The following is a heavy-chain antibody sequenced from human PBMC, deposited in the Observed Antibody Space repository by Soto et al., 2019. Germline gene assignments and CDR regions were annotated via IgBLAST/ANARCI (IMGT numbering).Heavy chain of an antibody. J-gene: IGHJ5*02. CDR3: ARGSGQYNWFDP. D-gene: IGHD2-15*01. V-gene: IGHV1-46*01. Sequence: ASVKVSCKASGYTFTSYYLHWVRQAPGQGLEWMGRINPSAGGTSYAQKFQGRVTMATDTSTSTAYMELRSLRSDDTAVYYCARGSGQYNWFDPWGQGTLVTVSS. CDR2: INPSAGGT. CDR1: GYTFTSYY.